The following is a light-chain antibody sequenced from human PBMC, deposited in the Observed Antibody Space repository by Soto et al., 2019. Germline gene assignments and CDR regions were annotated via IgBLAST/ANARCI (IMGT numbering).Light chain of an antibody. CDR1: SSDVGDYNY. Sequence: QSALTQPPSASGSPGQSVTISCTGTSSDVGDYNYVSWYQQHPGKAPKLMIDEVSKRPSGVPDRFSGSKSGNTASLTVSGLQAEDEADYYCSSYAGSNNWVFGGGTKVTVL. V-gene: IGLV2-8*01. CDR2: EVS. CDR3: SSYAGSNNWV. J-gene: IGLJ3*02.